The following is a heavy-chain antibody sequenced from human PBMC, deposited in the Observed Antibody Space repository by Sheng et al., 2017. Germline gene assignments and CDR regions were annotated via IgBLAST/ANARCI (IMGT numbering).Heavy chain of an antibody. CDR1: GYTFTSYD. CDR2: MNPNSGNT. CDR3: ARDCSSGWDLPPAGMDV. V-gene: IGHV1-8*03. Sequence: QVQLVQSGAEVKKPGASVKVSCKASGYTFTSYDINWVRQATGQGLEWMGWMNPNSGNTGYAQKFQGRVTITRNTSISTAYMELSSLRSEDTAVYYCARDCSSGWDLPPAGMDVWGKGTTVTVSS. J-gene: IGHJ6*04. D-gene: IGHD6-19*01.